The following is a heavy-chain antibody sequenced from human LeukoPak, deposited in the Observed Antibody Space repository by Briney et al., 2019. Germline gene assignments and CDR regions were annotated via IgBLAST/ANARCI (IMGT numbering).Heavy chain of an antibody. CDR2: ISASGGST. J-gene: IGHJ4*02. D-gene: IGHD3-10*01. Sequence: PGGSLRLSCAASGFTFSSYAMSWVRQAPGKGLEWVSVISASGGSTYYADSVKGRFTISRDNSKNTLYVQMNSLRAEDTAIYYCAKHGSGDNFNYWGQGTPVSVSS. V-gene: IGHV3-23*01. CDR1: GFTFSSYA. CDR3: AKHGSGDNFNY.